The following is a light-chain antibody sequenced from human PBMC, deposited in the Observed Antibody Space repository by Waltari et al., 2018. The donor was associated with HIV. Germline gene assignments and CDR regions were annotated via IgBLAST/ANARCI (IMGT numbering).Light chain of an antibody. V-gene: IGKV2-28*01. CDR1: QSLLHINGYNY. J-gene: IGKJ5*01. Sequence: DIVMTQSPLSLPVTPGEPASISCRSSQSLLHINGYNYLDWYLQKPGQSPQLLIYLGSNRATGVPHRFSGSGSGTDFTLKVSRVEAEDVGIYYCMQTLQTPITFGQGTRLEIK. CDR2: LGS. CDR3: MQTLQTPIT.